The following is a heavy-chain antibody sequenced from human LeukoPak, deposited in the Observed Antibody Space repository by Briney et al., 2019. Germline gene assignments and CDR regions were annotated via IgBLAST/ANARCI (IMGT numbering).Heavy chain of an antibody. J-gene: IGHJ4*02. CDR2: ISYDGSNK. CDR1: GFTFSSYA. Sequence: GGSLRLSCAASGFTFSSYAMHWVRQAPGKGLEWVAVISYDGSNKYYADSVKGRFTISRDNSKNTLYLQMNSLRAEDTAVYYCARDPRLGVAGSCFDYWGQGTLVTVSS. CDR3: ARDPRLGVAGSCFDY. D-gene: IGHD6-19*01. V-gene: IGHV3-30-3*01.